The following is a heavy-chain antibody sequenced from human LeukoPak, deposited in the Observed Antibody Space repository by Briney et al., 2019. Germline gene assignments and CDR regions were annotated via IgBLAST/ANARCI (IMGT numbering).Heavy chain of an antibody. CDR1: GGSFSGYY. D-gene: IGHD4-17*01. V-gene: IGHV4-34*01. CDR3: ARKADYGDYFVALGAFDI. CDR2: INHSGST. J-gene: IGHJ3*02. Sequence: KPSETLSLTCAVYGGSFSGYYWSWIRQPPGKGLEWIGEINHSGSTNYNPSLKSRVTISVDTSKNQFSLKLSSVTAADTAVYYCARKADYGDYFVALGAFDIWGQGTMVTVSS.